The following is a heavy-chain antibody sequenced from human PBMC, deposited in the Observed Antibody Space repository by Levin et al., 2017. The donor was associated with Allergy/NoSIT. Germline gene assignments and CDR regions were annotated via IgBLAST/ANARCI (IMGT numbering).Heavy chain of an antibody. V-gene: IGHV5-51*01. CDR1: GYSFTSYW. CDR2: IYPGDSDT. J-gene: IGHJ6*03. Sequence: ASVKVSCKGSGYSFTSYWIGWVRQMPGKGLEWMGIIYPGDSDTRYSPSFQGQVTISADKSISTAYLQWSSLKASDTAMYYCARVSGTMVQGDRPDYYYYMDVWGKGTTVTVSS. CDR3: ARVSGTMVQGDRPDYYYYMDV. D-gene: IGHD3-10*01.